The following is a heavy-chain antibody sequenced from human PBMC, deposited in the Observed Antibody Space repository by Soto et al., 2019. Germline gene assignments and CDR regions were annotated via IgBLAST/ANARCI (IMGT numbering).Heavy chain of an antibody. J-gene: IGHJ1*01. CDR3: AATYSSGPFGEEYFRH. D-gene: IGHD6-19*01. CDR2: ISYDGSNK. V-gene: IGHV3-30-3*01. CDR1: GFTFSSYA. Sequence: GGSLRLSCAASGFTFSSYAMHWVRQAPGKGLEWVAVISYDGSNKYYADSVKGRFTISRDNSKNTLYLQMNSLRAEDTAVYYCAATYSSGPFGEEYFRHWGQGTLVTVSS.